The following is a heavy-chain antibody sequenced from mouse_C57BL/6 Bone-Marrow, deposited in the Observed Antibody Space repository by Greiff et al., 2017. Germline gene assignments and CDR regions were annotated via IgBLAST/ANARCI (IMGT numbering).Heavy chain of an antibody. J-gene: IGHJ2*01. CDR1: GYTFTSYW. V-gene: IGHV1-72*01. D-gene: IGHD2-2*01. Sequence: VQLQQPGAELVKPGASVKLSCKASGYTFTSYWMHWVKQRPGRGLEWIGRIDPNSGGTKYNEKFKSKATLTVDQPSSTAYLQLSRLTSEDSAVXNCASAIYYGNDPGYWGQGTTLTVSS. CDR2: IDPNSGGT. CDR3: ASAIYYGNDPGY.